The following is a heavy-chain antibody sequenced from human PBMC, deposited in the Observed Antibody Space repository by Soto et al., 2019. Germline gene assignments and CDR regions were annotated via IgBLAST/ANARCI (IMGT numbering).Heavy chain of an antibody. Sequence: GSLRLSCAASGFSFRNYAMSWVRQAPGKGLEWISTLTGSSSNIYYADSVKGRFAISRDNSRNTLYLQMNSLTAEDTAVYYCANGRATYGLLTHDYWGQGTLVTVSS. D-gene: IGHD3-10*01. V-gene: IGHV3-23*01. CDR2: LTGSSSNI. CDR3: ANGRATYGLLTHDY. J-gene: IGHJ4*02. CDR1: GFSFRNYA.